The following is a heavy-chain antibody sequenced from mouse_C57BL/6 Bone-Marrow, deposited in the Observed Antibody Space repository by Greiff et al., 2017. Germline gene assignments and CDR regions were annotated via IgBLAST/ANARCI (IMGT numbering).Heavy chain of an antibody. J-gene: IGHJ1*03. D-gene: IGHD2-4*01. Sequence: QVQLQQSGPGLVQPSQSLSITCTVSGFSLTSYGVHWVRQSPGKGLEWLGVIWSGGSTDYNAAFISRLSISKDNSKSQVFFKMNSLQADDTAIYYCAREEGYDYDEGWYFDVWGTGTTVTVSS. CDR2: IWSGGST. CDR3: AREEGYDYDEGWYFDV. V-gene: IGHV2-2*01. CDR1: GFSLTSYG.